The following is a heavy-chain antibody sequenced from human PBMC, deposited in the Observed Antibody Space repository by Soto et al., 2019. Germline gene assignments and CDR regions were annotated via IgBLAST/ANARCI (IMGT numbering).Heavy chain of an antibody. CDR3: ARHDTTDYESGAHFYGDY. D-gene: IGHD3-22*01. CDR1: GYTFSTYW. J-gene: IGHJ4*02. CDR2: IYPGDSET. V-gene: IGHV5-51*01. Sequence: GESLKISCEGSGYTFSTYWIAWVRQMPGKGLEWMGIIYPGDSETRYIPSFQGQVTISADKSISTAFLQWSSLKASDTAIYYCARHDTTDYESGAHFYGDYWGQGTQVTVSS.